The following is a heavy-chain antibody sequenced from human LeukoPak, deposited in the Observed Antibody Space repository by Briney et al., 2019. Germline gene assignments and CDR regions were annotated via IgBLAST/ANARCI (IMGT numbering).Heavy chain of an antibody. J-gene: IGHJ4*02. V-gene: IGHV3-64*01. D-gene: IGHD4-11*01. Sequence: PGGSLRLSCAASGFTFSSYAMHWVRQAPGKGLEYVSGISGNGGSTYYANSVKGRFTISRDNSKNTLYLQMGSLRAEDMAVYYCASVTTHGVSHYEYKYWGQGTLVTVSS. CDR3: ASVTTHGVSHYEYKY. CDR1: GFTFSSYA. CDR2: ISGNGGST.